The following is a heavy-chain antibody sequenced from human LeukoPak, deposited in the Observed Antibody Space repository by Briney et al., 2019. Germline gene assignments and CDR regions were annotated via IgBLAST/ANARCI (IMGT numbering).Heavy chain of an antibody. V-gene: IGHV3-30-3*01. CDR2: ISYDGSNK. J-gene: IGHJ4*02. CDR1: GFTFSSYV. Sequence: GGSLRLSCAASGFTFSSYVMHWVRQAPGKGLEWVAVISYDGSNKYYADSVKGRFTISRDNSKNTLYLQMNSLRAEDTAVYYCGRDPNSGSYSFDYWGKGPLVTVSS. CDR3: GRDPNSGSYSFDY. D-gene: IGHD1-26*01.